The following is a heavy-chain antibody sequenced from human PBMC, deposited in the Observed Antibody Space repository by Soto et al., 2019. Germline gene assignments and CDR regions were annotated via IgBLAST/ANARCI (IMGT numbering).Heavy chain of an antibody. CDR1: VHTLTELS. CDR2: FDPEDGET. Sequence: QVQLVQSGAEVKKPGASVKVSCKVSVHTLTELSMHWVRLAPGKGLEWMGGFDPEDGETISAQKFQGRVTMTEDTSTDSTYLELSSLRSEDTAVYYCAAGGTRWLHSPFDYRGKGTLVTISS. V-gene: IGHV1-24*01. J-gene: IGHJ4*02. CDR3: AAGGTRWLHSPFDY. D-gene: IGHD1-1*01.